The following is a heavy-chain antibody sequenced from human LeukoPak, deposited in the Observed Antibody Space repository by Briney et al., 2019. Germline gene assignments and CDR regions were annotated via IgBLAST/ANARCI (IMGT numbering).Heavy chain of an antibody. J-gene: IGHJ4*02. Sequence: GGSLRLSCAASGFTFSSYAMSWVRQAPGKGLEWVSGIGGSGDNTYYADSVKGRFTISRDNSKNTLYVQVNSLGTEDTAAYYCAKGSYYDSSGSFYFNYWGQGTLVTVSS. V-gene: IGHV3-23*01. CDR1: GFTFSSYA. CDR2: IGGSGDNT. D-gene: IGHD3-22*01. CDR3: AKGSYYDSSGSFYFNY.